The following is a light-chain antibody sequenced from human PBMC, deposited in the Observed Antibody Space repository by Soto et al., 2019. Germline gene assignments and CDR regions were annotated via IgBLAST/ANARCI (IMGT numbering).Light chain of an antibody. CDR2: EVT. Sequence: QSALTQPASVSGSPGQSITMSCTGASSDIGGYNYVSWYRQHPGEAPKLMIYEVTNRPSGVSNRFSGSKSGNTASLTISALQAEDEADYYCCSYTRSGTPVFGGGTQLTVL. J-gene: IGLJ7*01. V-gene: IGLV2-14*01. CDR3: CSYTRSGTPV. CDR1: SSDIGGYNY.